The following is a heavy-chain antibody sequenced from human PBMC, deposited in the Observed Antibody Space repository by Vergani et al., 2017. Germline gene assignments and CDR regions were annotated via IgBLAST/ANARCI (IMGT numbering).Heavy chain of an antibody. V-gene: IGHV3-11*04. Sequence: LEESGGGSVKPGGSLRLSCAASGFKFSDHYMSWIRQAPGKGLEWVSHISPGASTVSYTDSVTGRFTVSRDNDNNSLTLDMTTLRVEDTAVYYCAKNPXISTTRHYYAMDVWCQETTVTVSS. J-gene: IGHJ6*02. D-gene: IGHD1-1*01. CDR2: ISPGASTV. CDR1: GFKFSDHY. CDR3: AKNPXISTTRHYYAMDV.